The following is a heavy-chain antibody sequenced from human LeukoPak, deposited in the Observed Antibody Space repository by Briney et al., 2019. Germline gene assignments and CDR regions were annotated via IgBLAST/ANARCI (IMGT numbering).Heavy chain of an antibody. CDR1: GFTFIGYG. CDR2: IQSDGSYK. V-gene: IGHV3-30*02. J-gene: IGHJ4*02. D-gene: IGHD2-2*01. CDR3: ATHCSGTTCHRDY. Sequence: GGSLRLSCASSGFTFIGYGMHWVRQAPGKGLECVAFIQSDGSYKHYSDSVKGRFTISRDNSKNTLYLEMNSLRVVDTGVYYCATHCSGTTCHRDYWGQGTLVTVSS.